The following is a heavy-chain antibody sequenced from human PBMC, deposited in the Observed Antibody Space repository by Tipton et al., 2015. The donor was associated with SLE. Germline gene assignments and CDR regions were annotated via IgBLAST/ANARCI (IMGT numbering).Heavy chain of an antibody. CDR3: ARGGGDSNSCQDFDR. CDR1: GGSMSSYY. Sequence: TLSLTCTVSGGSMSSYYWTWIRQAPGKGLEWVGNIYNRGGTEYNPSLKSRVTMSVDTSKNQLSLNLNSVTAADTAVYYCARGGGDSNSCQDFDRWGQGTLVTVSS. CDR2: IYNRGGT. J-gene: IGHJ4*02. V-gene: IGHV4-59*01. D-gene: IGHD6-13*01.